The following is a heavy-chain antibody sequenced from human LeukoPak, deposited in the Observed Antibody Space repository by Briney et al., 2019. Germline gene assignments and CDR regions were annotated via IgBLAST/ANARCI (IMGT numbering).Heavy chain of an antibody. Sequence: GGSLRLSCAASGFTFSSYEMNWVRQAPGKGLEWVSYISSSGSTIYYADSVKGRFTISRDNAKNSVFLEMNRLRAEDTAVYYCARDWQERKQQLGYWGQGTLVTVSS. D-gene: IGHD6-13*01. CDR2: ISSSGSTI. V-gene: IGHV3-48*03. J-gene: IGHJ4*02. CDR3: ARDWQERKQQLGY. CDR1: GFTFSSYE.